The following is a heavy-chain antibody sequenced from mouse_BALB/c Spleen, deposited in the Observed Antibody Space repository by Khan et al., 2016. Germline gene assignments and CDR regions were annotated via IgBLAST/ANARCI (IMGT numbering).Heavy chain of an antibody. CDR3: ASAYPYYAMDY. V-gene: IGHV14-3*02. CDR1: GFNIKDTY. J-gene: IGHJ4*01. CDR2: IDPANGNT. Sequence: VQLQQSGAELVKPGASVKLSCTASGFNIKDTYMHWVKQRPEQGLEWIGRIDPANGNTKYDPKFQGKATITADTSSNTAYLQLSSLTSEDTAVXCCASAYPYYAMDYWGQGTSVTVSS.